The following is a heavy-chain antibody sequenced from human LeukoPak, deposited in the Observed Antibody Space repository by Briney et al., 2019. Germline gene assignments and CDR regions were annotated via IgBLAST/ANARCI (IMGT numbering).Heavy chain of an antibody. J-gene: IGHJ3*01. CDR2: IYYSGST. Sequence: SETLSLTCAVSGVPISSYDWSWIRQPPGKGLEWIGYIYYSGSTNYNPSLKSRVTISVDTSKNQFSLKLSSVTAADTAVYYCASPTSPYHYDRSGYWSAFDLWGQGTMVTVSS. V-gene: IGHV4-59*01. CDR1: GVPISSYD. D-gene: IGHD3-22*01. CDR3: ASPTSPYHYDRSGYWSAFDL.